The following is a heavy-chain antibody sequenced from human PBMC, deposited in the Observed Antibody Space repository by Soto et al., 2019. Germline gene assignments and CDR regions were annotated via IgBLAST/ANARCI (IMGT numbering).Heavy chain of an antibody. CDR2: IYYSGST. D-gene: IGHD3-22*01. V-gene: IGHV4-39*01. CDR3: ASFYYFDTSGYYYDT. J-gene: IGHJ3*02. CDR1: GGSISSSSYY. Sequence: SETLSLTCTVSGGSISSSSYYWGWIRQPPGKGLEWIGSIYYSGSTYYNPSLKSRVTISVDTSKNQFSLKLSSVTAADTAVYYCASFYYFDTSGYYYDTWGQGTMVTVSS.